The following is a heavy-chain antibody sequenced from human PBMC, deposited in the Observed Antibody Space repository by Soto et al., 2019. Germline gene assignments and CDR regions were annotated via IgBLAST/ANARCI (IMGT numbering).Heavy chain of an antibody. J-gene: IGHJ4*02. CDR2: ISYDGSNK. CDR1: GFTFSSYG. CDR3: AKGEPEGELLLGALDY. Sequence: GGSLRLSCAASGFTFSSYGMHWVRQAPGKGLEWVAVISYDGSNKYYADSVKGRFTISRDNSKNTLYLQMNSLRAEDTAVYYCAKGEPEGELLLGALDYGGQETLVTVSS. V-gene: IGHV3-30*18. D-gene: IGHD1-26*01.